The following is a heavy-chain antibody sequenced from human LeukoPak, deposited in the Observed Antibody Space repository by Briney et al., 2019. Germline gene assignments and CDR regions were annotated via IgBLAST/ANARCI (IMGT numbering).Heavy chain of an antibody. J-gene: IGHJ5*02. CDR3: ARGYDFWSGCYPPAGWFDP. CDR1: GGSISSSSYY. D-gene: IGHD3-3*01. Sequence: PSETLSLTCTVSGGSISSSSYYWSWIRQPPGKGLEWIGYIYYSGSTYYNPSLKSRVTISVDTSKNQFSLKLSSVTAADTAVYYCARGYDFWSGCYPPAGWFDPWGQGTLVTVSS. V-gene: IGHV4-30-4*08. CDR2: IYYSGST.